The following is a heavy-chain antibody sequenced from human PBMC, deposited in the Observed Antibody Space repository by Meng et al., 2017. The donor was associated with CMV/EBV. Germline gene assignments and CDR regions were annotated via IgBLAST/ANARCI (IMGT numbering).Heavy chain of an antibody. J-gene: IGHJ3*02. V-gene: IGHV1-8*01. CDR2: MNPNSGNT. CDR1: GYTFTSYD. Sequence: ASAMVSCKASGYTFTSYDTNWLRQATGQGLEWMGWMNPNSGNTGYAQKFQGRVTMTRNTSISTAYMELSSLRSEDTAVYYCTRSVVVPATIDAFDIWGQGTLVTVSS. D-gene: IGHD2-2*01. CDR3: TRSVVVPATIDAFDI.